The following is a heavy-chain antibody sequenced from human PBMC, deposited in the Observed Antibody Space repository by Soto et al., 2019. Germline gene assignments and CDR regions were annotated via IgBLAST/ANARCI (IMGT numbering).Heavy chain of an antibody. Sequence: GGSLRLSCAASGFSLSNNGMHWVRQAPGKGLEWVAVISYDGNNKYYADSVKGRFTISRDNSKNTVYLEMNNLRAEDTAMYYCAKGGSGNYLTYYYYYGMDVWGKGTKVTVSS. J-gene: IGHJ6*04. CDR3: AKGGSGNYLTYYYYYGMDV. V-gene: IGHV3-30*18. CDR2: ISYDGNNK. D-gene: IGHD3-22*01. CDR1: GFSLSNNG.